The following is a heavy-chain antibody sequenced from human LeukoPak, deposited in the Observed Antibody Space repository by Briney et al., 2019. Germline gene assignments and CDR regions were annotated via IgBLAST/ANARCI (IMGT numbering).Heavy chain of an antibody. CDR2: ISYDGSNK. D-gene: IGHD3-3*01. CDR3: AKDLYYDFWSGLDY. V-gene: IGHV3-30*18. CDR1: GFTFSSYG. Sequence: GGSLRLSCAASGFTFSSYGMHWVRQAPGKGLEWVAVISYDGSNKYYADSVKGRFTISRDNSKNTLYLQMNSLRAEDTAVYYCAKDLYYDFWSGLDYWGQGTLVTVSS. J-gene: IGHJ4*02.